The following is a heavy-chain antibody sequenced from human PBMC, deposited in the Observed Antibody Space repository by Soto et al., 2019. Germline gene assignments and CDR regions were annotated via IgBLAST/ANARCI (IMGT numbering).Heavy chain of an antibody. CDR3: ARHALATVVTFRDWASGYYYGMDV. Sequence: GESLKISCKGSGYSFTSYWIGWVRQMPGKGLEWMGIIYPGDSDTRYSPSFQGQVTISADRSISTAYLQWSSLKASDTAMYYCARHALATVVTFRDWASGYYYGMDVWGQGTTVTVSS. CDR2: IYPGDSDT. D-gene: IGHD2-21*02. J-gene: IGHJ6*02. V-gene: IGHV5-51*01. CDR1: GYSFTSYW.